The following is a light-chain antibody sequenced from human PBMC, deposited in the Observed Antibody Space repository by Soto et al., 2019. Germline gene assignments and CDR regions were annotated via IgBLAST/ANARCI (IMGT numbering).Light chain of an antibody. V-gene: IGKV3-15*01. CDR1: QSVSSN. CDR3: QQYNNWPPLMCT. CDR2: GAS. J-gene: IGKJ2*02. Sequence: EIVMMQSPATLSVSPGERATLSCRASQSVSSNLAWYQQKPGQAPRLLIYGASTRATGIPARFSGSGSGTEFTLTFSSLQSEDFAVYYCQQYNNWPPLMCTFGQGTKLEI.